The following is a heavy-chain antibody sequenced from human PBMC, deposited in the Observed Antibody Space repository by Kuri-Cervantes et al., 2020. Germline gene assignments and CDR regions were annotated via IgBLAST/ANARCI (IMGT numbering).Heavy chain of an antibody. Sequence: SGPTLVKPTQTLTLTCTFSGFSLSATGVGVGWIRQPPGKALEWLAIIYWDDDAYYSPSLKTRLTITKDTSKNQVVLIMTNMDPVDTATYYCVHSRNRNDAPLLDSWGQGTLVTDSS. CDR1: GFSLSATGVG. V-gene: IGHV2-5*02. J-gene: IGHJ5*01. CDR3: VHSRNRNDAPLLDS. D-gene: IGHD1-14*01. CDR2: IYWDDDA.